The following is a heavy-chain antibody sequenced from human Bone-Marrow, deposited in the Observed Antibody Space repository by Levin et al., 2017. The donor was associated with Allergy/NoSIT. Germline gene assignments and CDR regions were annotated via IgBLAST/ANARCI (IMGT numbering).Heavy chain of an antibody. D-gene: IGHD5-12*01. CDR2: IYHSGST. V-gene: IGHV4-30-2*01. Sequence: KPSETLSLTCAVSGGSISSGGYSWSWIRQPPGKGLEWIGYIYHSGSTYYNPSLKSRVTISVDRSKNQFSLKLSSVTAADTAVYYCASSGYDPVSFDYWGQGTLVTVSS. CDR1: GGSISSGGYS. J-gene: IGHJ4*02. CDR3: ASSGYDPVSFDY.